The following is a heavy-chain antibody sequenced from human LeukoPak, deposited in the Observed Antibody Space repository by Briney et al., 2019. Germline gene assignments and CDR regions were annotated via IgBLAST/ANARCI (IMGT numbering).Heavy chain of an antibody. CDR1: GYTFTSYG. D-gene: IGHD3-10*01. CDR3: ARDPITMVRGVINLDDY. J-gene: IGHJ4*02. CDR2: ISAYNGNT. Sequence: ASVKVSCKASGYTFTSYGISWVRQAPGQGLEWMGWISAYNGNTNYAQKLQGRVTMTTDTSTSTAYMELRSLRSDDTAVYYCARDPITMVRGVINLDDYWGQGTLVTVSS. V-gene: IGHV1-18*01.